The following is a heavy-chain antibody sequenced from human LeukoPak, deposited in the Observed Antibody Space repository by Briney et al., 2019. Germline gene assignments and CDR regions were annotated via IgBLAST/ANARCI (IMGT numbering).Heavy chain of an antibody. CDR2: ISSSSSTI. CDR3: ARDQVVSTVTTTFDY. Sequence: GGSLRLSCAASGFTFSSYSMNWVRQAPGKGLEWVSYISSSSSTIYYADSVKGRFTISRDNAKNSLYLQMNSLRAEDTAVYYCARDQVVSTVTTTFDYWGQGTLVTVSS. D-gene: IGHD4-11*01. CDR1: GFTFSSYS. V-gene: IGHV3-48*01. J-gene: IGHJ4*02.